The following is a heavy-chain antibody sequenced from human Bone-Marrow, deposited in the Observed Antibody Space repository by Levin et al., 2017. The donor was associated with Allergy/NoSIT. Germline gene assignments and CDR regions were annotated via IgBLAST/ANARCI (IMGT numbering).Heavy chain of an antibody. CDR3: AREYSSSSGRAFDI. J-gene: IGHJ3*02. Sequence: SCAASGFTFSSYSMNWVRQAPGKGLEWVSYISSSSSTIYYADSVKGRFTISRDNAKNSLYLQMNSLRAEDTAVYYCAREYSSSSGRAFDIWGQGTMVTVSS. CDR2: ISSSSSTI. V-gene: IGHV3-48*01. D-gene: IGHD6-6*01. CDR1: GFTFSSYS.